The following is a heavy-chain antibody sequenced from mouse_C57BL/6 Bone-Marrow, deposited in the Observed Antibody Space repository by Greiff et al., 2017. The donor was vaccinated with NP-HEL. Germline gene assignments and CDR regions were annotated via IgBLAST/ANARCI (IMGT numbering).Heavy chain of an antibody. V-gene: IGHV1-26*01. CDR1: GYTFTDYY. J-gene: IGHJ4*01. CDR3: ARNYYYGSRYAMDY. D-gene: IGHD1-1*01. CDR2: INPNNGGT. Sequence: VQLQQSGPELVKPGASVKISCKASGYTFTDYYMNWVKQSHGKSLEWIGDINPNNGGTSYNQKFKGKATLTVDKSSSTAYMELRSLTSEDSAVYYCARNYYYGSRYAMDYWGQGTSVTVSS.